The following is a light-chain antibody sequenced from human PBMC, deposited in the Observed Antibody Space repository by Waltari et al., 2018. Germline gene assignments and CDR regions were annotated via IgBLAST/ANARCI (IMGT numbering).Light chain of an antibody. V-gene: IGKV3-11*01. J-gene: IGKJ2*01. Sequence: EIVLTQSPATLSLSPGDGATLSCRASQSVNNFLAWYQQKPGQAPRILIYRTYNRATGIPARFSGSGSGTDFTLTISSLEPEDFAVYYCQQRAAWPNTFGQGTKLEIK. CDR3: QQRAAWPNT. CDR2: RTY. CDR1: QSVNNF.